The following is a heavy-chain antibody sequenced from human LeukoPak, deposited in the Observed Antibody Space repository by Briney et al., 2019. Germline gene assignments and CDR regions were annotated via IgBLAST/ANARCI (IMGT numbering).Heavy chain of an antibody. D-gene: IGHD2-2*01. CDR2: IYYSGST. Sequence: SETLSLTCTVSGGSVSSGSYYWSWIRQPPGKGLEWIGYIYYSGSTNYNPSLKSRVTISVDTSKNQFSLKLSSVTAADTAVYYCARAYCSSTSGYLSPIIGNFDYWGQGTLVTVSS. CDR1: GGSVSSGSYY. V-gene: IGHV4-61*01. J-gene: IGHJ4*02. CDR3: ARAYCSSTSGYLSPIIGNFDY.